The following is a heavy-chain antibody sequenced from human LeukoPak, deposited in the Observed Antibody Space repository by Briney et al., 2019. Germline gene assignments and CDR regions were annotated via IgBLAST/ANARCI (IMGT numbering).Heavy chain of an antibody. Sequence: ASVKVSCKASGGTFSSYAISWVRQATGQGLEWMGGIIPIFGTANYAQKFQGRVTITADESTSTAYMELSSLRSEDTAVYYCARGGYYYDSSGPFEGWFDPWGQGTLVTVSS. V-gene: IGHV1-69*01. CDR2: IIPIFGTA. J-gene: IGHJ5*02. CDR1: GGTFSSYA. CDR3: ARGGYYYDSSGPFEGWFDP. D-gene: IGHD3-22*01.